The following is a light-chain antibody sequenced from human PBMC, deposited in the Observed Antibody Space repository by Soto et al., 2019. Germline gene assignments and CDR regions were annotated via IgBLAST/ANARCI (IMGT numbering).Light chain of an antibody. J-gene: IGKJ1*01. CDR1: QSISNY. Sequence: EIQMTQSPASLSASVGDRVTITCRARQSISNYVSWYQQKPGKAPKLLIYAASNLQSGVPSRFRGSGSGTDFTLTISGLQPEDSATYYCQQSYNARTFGQGTKVDIK. CDR3: QQSYNART. V-gene: IGKV1-39*01. CDR2: AAS.